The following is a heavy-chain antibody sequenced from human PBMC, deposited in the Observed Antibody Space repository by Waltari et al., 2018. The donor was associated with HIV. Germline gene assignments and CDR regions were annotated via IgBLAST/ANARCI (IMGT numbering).Heavy chain of an antibody. CDR3: AAGTGRSDFDY. CDR1: GFNFDDAW. V-gene: IGHV3-15*05. Sequence: EVYLVESGGGLVEPGGSLRLSCAASGFNFDDAWMSWLRQAPVKGLESVGRTKSKSDAGTRHFAAPVKGRFAISRDYSKKIVYLQMSNLKAEDTAVYYCAAGTGRSDFDYWGQGTLVTVSS. D-gene: IGHD1-7*01. CDR2: TKSKSDAGTR. J-gene: IGHJ4*02.